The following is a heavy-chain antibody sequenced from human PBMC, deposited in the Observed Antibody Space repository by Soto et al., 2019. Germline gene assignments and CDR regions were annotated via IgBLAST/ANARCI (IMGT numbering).Heavy chain of an antibody. V-gene: IGHV3-74*03. Sequence: EVQLVESGGGLVQPGGSLRLSCAASGFTLSDNWIHWVRRAPGKGLVWVSRINSDGSSVTYADSVKGRFTFSRDNDKNTLYLQMDSLRVEDTAMYYCVRAPEQQPFDYWGQGTLVTVSS. CDR3: VRAPEQQPFDY. CDR1: GFTLSDNW. J-gene: IGHJ4*02. D-gene: IGHD6-13*01. CDR2: INSDGSSV.